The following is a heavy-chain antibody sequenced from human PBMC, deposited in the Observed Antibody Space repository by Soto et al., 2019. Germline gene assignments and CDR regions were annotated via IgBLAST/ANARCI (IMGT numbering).Heavy chain of an antibody. CDR1: GFTFSSYG. Sequence: PGGSLRLSCAASGFTFSSYGMHWVRQAPGKGLEWVAVISYDGSNKYYADSVKGRFTISRDNSKNTLYLQMNSLRAEDTAVYYCAKELVRPTFDYWGREPWSPSPQ. CDR3: AKELVRPTFDY. D-gene: IGHD2-15*01. J-gene: IGHJ4*02. CDR2: ISYDGSNK. V-gene: IGHV3-30*18.